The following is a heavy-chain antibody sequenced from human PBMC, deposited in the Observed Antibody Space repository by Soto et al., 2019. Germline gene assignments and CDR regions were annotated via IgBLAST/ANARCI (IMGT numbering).Heavy chain of an antibody. D-gene: IGHD3-10*01. V-gene: IGHV3-53*01. CDR2: IYSGGDT. Sequence: ESLRLSCAASGFSVSSDYISWVRQAPGKGLEWVSLIYSGGDTYYADSVKGRFTISRDISSNTIYLHMTSLRADDTAIYYCTRAGSDPGNFYISNYYAMDAWGRGTTVIVSS. CDR1: GFSVSSDY. J-gene: IGHJ6*02. CDR3: TRAGSDPGNFYISNYYAMDA.